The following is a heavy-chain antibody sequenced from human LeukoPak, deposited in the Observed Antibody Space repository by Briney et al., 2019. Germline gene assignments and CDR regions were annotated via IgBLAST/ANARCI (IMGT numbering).Heavy chain of an antibody. V-gene: IGHV3-74*01. Sequence: GGSLRLSCAASGFTFSSYWMHWVRQAPGKGLVWVSRINSDGSSTSYADSVKGRFTISRDNAKNTLYLQMNSLRAEDTAVYYCASVGTLIAAAGTGNADYWGQGTLVTVSS. CDR1: GFTFSSYW. D-gene: IGHD6-13*01. CDR3: ASVGTLIAAAGTGNADY. CDR2: INSDGSST. J-gene: IGHJ4*02.